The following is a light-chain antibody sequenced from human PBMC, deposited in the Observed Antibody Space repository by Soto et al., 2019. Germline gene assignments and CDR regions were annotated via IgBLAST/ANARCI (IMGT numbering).Light chain of an antibody. Sequence: EIVMTQSPATLSVSPGERATLSCRASQSVSSNLAWYQQKPGQAPRLLIYAASSRATGIPDRFSGSGSGTDFTLTISRLEPEDFAVYYCQQYNNWLTFGGGTKVDI. V-gene: IGKV3D-15*01. J-gene: IGKJ4*01. CDR2: AAS. CDR3: QQYNNWLT. CDR1: QSVSSN.